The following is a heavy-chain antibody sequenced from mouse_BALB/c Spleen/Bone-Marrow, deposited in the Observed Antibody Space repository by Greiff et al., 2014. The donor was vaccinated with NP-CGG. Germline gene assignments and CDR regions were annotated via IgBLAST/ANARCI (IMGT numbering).Heavy chain of an antibody. CDR3: VRHGGNYLFAY. CDR2: IRSKSNNYAT. V-gene: IGHV10-1*02. D-gene: IGHD1-1*02. CDR1: GFTFNTYA. J-gene: IGHJ3*01. Sequence: EVQRVESGGGLVQPKGSLKLSCAASGFTFNTYAMNWVRQAPGKGLEWVARIRSKSNNYATYYADSVKDRFTISRDDSQSMLYLQMNNLKTEDTAMYYCVRHGGNYLFAYWGQGTLVTVSA.